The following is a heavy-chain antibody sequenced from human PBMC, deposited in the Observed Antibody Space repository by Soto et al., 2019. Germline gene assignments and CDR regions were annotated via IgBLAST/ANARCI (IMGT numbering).Heavy chain of an antibody. D-gene: IGHD2-15*01. Sequence: QLQLVQSGTEVKEPGSSGKVSCKASGGTFSPSSFVWLRQGPGQGLEWMGGIIPISTRTNFAHTFQGRFTFCADESTRTTYMELRSLTSEDTAIYYCARDVVRSTAGDSWGQGTLVTVSS. CDR1: GGTFSPSS. CDR2: IIPISTRT. CDR3: ARDVVRSTAGDS. V-gene: IGHV1-69*01. J-gene: IGHJ4*02.